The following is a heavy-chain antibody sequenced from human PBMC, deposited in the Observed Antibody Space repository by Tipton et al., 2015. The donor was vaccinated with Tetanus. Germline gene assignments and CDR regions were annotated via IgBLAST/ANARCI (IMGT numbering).Heavy chain of an antibody. J-gene: IGHJ6*02. V-gene: IGHV4-59*12. D-gene: IGHD3-10*01. CDR2: VHYSGST. CDR1: GGSINSYY. CDR3: ARGDYYGSGTYDV. Sequence: TLSLTCTVSGGSINSYYWSWVRLPPGKGLEWIGNVHYSGSTHYNPSLKSRVIISVDTSKNQFSLKLRSVTAADTAVYYCARGDYYGSGTYDVWGQGTTVTVPS.